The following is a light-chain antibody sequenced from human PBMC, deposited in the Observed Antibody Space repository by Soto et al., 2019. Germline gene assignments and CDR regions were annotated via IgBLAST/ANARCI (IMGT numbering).Light chain of an antibody. CDR2: AAS. CDR1: QGINDY. J-gene: IGKJ4*01. Sequence: DIQLTQSPSFLSSSVGDRATITCRASQGINDYFAWYQQKPGNAPTLLIYAASTWQSEVPSRFSGSASGTEFTLTISSLQPEDFAAYYCQQFNSSPLTFGGGTKVEVK. V-gene: IGKV1-9*01. CDR3: QQFNSSPLT.